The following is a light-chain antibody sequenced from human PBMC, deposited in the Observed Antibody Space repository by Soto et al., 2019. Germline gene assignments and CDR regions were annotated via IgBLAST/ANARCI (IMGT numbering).Light chain of an antibody. V-gene: IGLV1-47*01. J-gene: IGLJ3*02. CDR3: AAWDDTLNGQV. CDR2: RNT. CDR1: RSNLGRNY. Sequence: QAVVTQPPSASGAPGQRVTMSCSGSRSNLGRNYGYWYQQVPGTAPKLLIQRNTERPSGVHDRFSGSKSGTSVSLTISGLRSEDEATYFCAAWDDTLNGQVFGGGTKLTVL.